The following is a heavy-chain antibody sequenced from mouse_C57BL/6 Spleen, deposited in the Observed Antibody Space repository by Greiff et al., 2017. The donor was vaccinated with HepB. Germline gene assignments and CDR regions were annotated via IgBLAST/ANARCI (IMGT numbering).Heavy chain of an antibody. J-gene: IGHJ2*01. D-gene: IGHD2-1*01. CDR3: AREGIYYGNSYSFDY. Sequence: VQLQQSGPELVKPGASVKIPCKASGYSFTGYYMNWVKQSPEKSLEWIGEINPSTGGTTYNQKFKAKATLTVDKSSSTAYMQLKSLTSEDSAVYYCAREGIYYGNSYSFDYWGQGTTLTVSS. V-gene: IGHV1-42*01. CDR2: INPSTGGT. CDR1: GYSFTGYY.